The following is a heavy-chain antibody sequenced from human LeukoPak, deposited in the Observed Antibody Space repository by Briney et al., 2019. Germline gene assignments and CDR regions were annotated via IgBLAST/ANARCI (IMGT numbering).Heavy chain of an antibody. D-gene: IGHD3-3*01. CDR2: ISSSGSTI. Sequence: GGSLRLSCAASGFTFSSYEMNWVRQAPGKGLEWDSYISSSGSTIYYADSVKDRFTISRHNAKHSLYLQMNSLSVEDTAVYYCGRDTVGSGYDFWSGYYPLDFWGQGKLVPVSS. V-gene: IGHV3-48*03. CDR1: GFTFSSYE. CDR3: GRDTVGSGYDFWSGYYPLDF. J-gene: IGHJ4*02.